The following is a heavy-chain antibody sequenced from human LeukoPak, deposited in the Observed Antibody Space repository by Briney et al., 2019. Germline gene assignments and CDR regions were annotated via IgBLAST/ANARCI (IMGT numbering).Heavy chain of an antibody. D-gene: IGHD3-10*01. CDR3: ANWGSGSYYNSPGWFDP. V-gene: IGHV1-46*01. CDR2: INPSGGST. J-gene: IGHJ5*02. CDR1: GYTFTSYY. Sequence: GASVKVSCKASGYTFTSYYMHWVRQAPGQGLEWMGIINPSGGSTSYAQKFQGRVTMTRDTSTSTVYMELNSLRAEDTAVYYCANWGSGSYYNSPGWFDPWGQGTLVTVSS.